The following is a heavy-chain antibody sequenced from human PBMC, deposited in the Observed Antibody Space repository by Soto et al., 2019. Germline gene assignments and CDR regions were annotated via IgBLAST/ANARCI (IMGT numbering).Heavy chain of an antibody. CDR1: GYTFTSHA. V-gene: IGHV1-3*01. Sequence: ASVKVSCKASGYTFTSHAMHWLRQSPGQRLEWMGWINAGNGNTKYSQKFQGRVTITRDTSASTAYMELSSLRSEDTAVYYCASAYCSSTSCYTWWFDPWGQGTLVTVSS. D-gene: IGHD2-2*02. CDR2: INAGNGNT. CDR3: ASAYCSSTSCYTWWFDP. J-gene: IGHJ5*02.